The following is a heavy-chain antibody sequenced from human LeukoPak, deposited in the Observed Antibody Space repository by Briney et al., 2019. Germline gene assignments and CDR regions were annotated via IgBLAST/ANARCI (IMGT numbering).Heavy chain of an antibody. Sequence: ASVKVSCKVSGYTLTELSMHWVRQAPGKGLEWMGGFDPEDGETIYAQKFQGRVTMTEDTSTDTACMELSSLRSEGTAVYYCATGYYYDSSGYRRGFDPWGQGTLVTVSS. J-gene: IGHJ5*02. D-gene: IGHD3-22*01. CDR1: GYTLTELS. CDR2: FDPEDGET. CDR3: ATGYYYDSSGYRRGFDP. V-gene: IGHV1-24*01.